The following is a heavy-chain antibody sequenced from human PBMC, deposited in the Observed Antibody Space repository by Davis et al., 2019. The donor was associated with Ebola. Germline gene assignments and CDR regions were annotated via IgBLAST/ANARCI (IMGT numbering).Heavy chain of an antibody. D-gene: IGHD3-10*01. CDR2: TRSKANSYAT. V-gene: IGHV3-73*01. CDR3: VAGGTMVGGIMVP. Sequence: GASLITSCAASGFTFSGSAMYSVRHASGKGLEWGGGTRSKANSYATAYAASVKGRFTISRDDSKNTAYLQMNSLKTEDTAVYYCVAGGTMVGGIMVPWGQGTLVTVSS. CDR1: GFTFSGSA. J-gene: IGHJ5*02.